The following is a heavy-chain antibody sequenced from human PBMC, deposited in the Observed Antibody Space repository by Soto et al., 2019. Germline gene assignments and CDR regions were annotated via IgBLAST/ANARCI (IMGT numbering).Heavy chain of an antibody. J-gene: IGHJ4*02. CDR3: AKAWGHSGYGHSFDY. Sequence: EVQLVESGGGLVQPGRSLRLSCAASGFTFDDYAMHWVRQAPGKGLEWVSGISWNSGSIGYADSVKGRFTISRDNAKNSLYLQMNSLRAEDTALYYCAKAWGHSGYGHSFDYWGQGTLVTVSS. CDR1: GFTFDDYA. D-gene: IGHD5-12*01. CDR2: ISWNSGSI. V-gene: IGHV3-9*01.